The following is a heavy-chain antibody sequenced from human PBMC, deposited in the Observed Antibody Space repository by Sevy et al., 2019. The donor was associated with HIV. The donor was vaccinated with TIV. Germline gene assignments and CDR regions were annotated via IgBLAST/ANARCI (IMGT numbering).Heavy chain of an antibody. CDR3: AGAGDSGSYLRNYYYGMDV. CDR1: GGSISSYY. CDR2: IYYSGGT. Sequence: SETLSLTCTVSGGSISSYYWSWIRQPPGKGLEWIGYIYYSGGTNYNPSLKNRVTTSVGTSKNQFSLKLSSVTAADTAVYYGAGAGDSGSYLRNYYYGMDVWGQGTTVTVSS. J-gene: IGHJ6*02. V-gene: IGHV4-59*01. D-gene: IGHD1-26*01.